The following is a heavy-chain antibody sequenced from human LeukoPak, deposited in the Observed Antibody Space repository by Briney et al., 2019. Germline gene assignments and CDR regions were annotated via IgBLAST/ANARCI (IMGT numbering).Heavy chain of an antibody. J-gene: IGHJ4*02. CDR2: IYHSGST. Sequence: PSETLSLTCTVSGYSISSGYYWGWIRQPPGKGLEWIGSIYHSGSTYYNPSLKSRVTISVDTSKNQFSLKLSSVTAADTAVYYCARDAGYYFDYWGQGTLVTVSS. D-gene: IGHD3-10*01. V-gene: IGHV4-38-2*02. CDR1: GYSISSGYY. CDR3: ARDAGYYFDY.